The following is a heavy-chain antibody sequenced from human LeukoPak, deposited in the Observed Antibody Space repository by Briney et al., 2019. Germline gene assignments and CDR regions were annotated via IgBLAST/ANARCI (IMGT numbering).Heavy chain of an antibody. J-gene: IGHJ4*02. D-gene: IGHD2-2*01. CDR1: GYKFTTDY. CDR2: IYPDDSET. CDR3: ARQRYCSSTSCSYFDY. V-gene: IGHV5-51*01. Sequence: GESLKISCKGSGYKFTTDYIGWVRQMPGKGLEWMGIIYPDDSETKYSPSFKGQVTMSVDKSISTAYLQWSSLKASDTAMYYCARQRYCSSTSCSYFDYWGQGTLVTVSS.